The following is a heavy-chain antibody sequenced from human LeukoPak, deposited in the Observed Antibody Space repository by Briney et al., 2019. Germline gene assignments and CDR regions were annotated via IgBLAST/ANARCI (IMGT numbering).Heavy chain of an antibody. CDR3: AKVRYSGYVVLAH. Sequence: PGGSLRLSCAASGFTFSSYAMNWVRQAPGKGLEWVSGISDSGGNTYYADSVKGRFTVSRDNSKNTLYLQMNSLRAEDTAVYYCAKVRYSGYVVLAHWGQGTLVTVSS. CDR1: GFTFSSYA. CDR2: ISDSGGNT. V-gene: IGHV3-23*01. J-gene: IGHJ4*02. D-gene: IGHD5-12*01.